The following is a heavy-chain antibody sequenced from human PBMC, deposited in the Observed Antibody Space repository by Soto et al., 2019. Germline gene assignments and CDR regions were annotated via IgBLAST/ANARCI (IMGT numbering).Heavy chain of an antibody. D-gene: IGHD6-6*01. Sequence: ASVKVSCKASGGTFSSYAISWVRQAPGQGLEWMGGIIPIFGTANYAQKFQGRVTITADKSTSTAYMELSSLRSEDTAVYYCARDGVIAARPGRYYYYGMDVWGQGTTVTVS. CDR1: GGTFSSYA. CDR2: IIPIFGTA. CDR3: ARDGVIAARPGRYYYYGMDV. J-gene: IGHJ6*02. V-gene: IGHV1-69*06.